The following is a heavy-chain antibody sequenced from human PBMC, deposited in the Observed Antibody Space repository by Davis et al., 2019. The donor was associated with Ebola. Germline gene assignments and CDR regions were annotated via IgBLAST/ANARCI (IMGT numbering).Heavy chain of an antibody. CDR2: INPSGGST. CDR3: ARTYYYGSGSYYKYYYGMDV. D-gene: IGHD3-10*01. CDR1: GYTFTSYY. J-gene: IGHJ6*02. Sequence: ASVKVSCKASGYTFTSYYMHWVRQAPGQGLEWMGIINPSGGSTSYAQKFQGRVTMTRDTSTSTVYMELSSLRSEDTAVYYCARTYYYGSGSYYKYYYGMDVWGQGTTVTVSS. V-gene: IGHV1-46*01.